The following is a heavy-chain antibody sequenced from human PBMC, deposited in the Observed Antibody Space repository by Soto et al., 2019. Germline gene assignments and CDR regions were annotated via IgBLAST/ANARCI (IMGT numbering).Heavy chain of an antibody. CDR2: IKSDGTTT. Sequence: GGSLRLSCEVSGFTFSSYWMHWVRQVPGKGLVWVSYIKSDGTTTTYADSVKGRFTISRDNTKNTLYLQMNSLRAEDTAVYYCARDDFYTMDVWGQGTTVTVSS. V-gene: IGHV3-74*01. J-gene: IGHJ6*02. CDR1: GFTFSSYW. CDR3: ARDDFYTMDV.